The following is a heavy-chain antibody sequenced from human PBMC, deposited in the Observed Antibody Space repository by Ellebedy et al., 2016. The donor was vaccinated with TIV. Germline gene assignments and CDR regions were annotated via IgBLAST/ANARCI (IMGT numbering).Heavy chain of an antibody. CDR2: IFKSGATT. V-gene: IGHV3-23*01. J-gene: IGHJ4*02. CDR1: GFTFSSYA. Sequence: GESLKISCAASGFTFSSYAMSWVRQAPGKGLEWVSSIFKSGATTYYADSVKGRFTISRDNSKNTLSLQMNSLRAEETAVYFCAKLAGVHPWYFDYWGQGTLATVSS. CDR3: AKLAGVHPWYFDY. D-gene: IGHD2-15*01.